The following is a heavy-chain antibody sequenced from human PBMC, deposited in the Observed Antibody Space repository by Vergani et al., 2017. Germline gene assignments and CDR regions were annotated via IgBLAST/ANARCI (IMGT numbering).Heavy chain of an antibody. CDR1: GFTFSSYD. D-gene: IGHD2-2*01. CDR2: IGTAGDT. CDR3: ARGHCSSTSCPYYYYYYMDV. J-gene: IGHJ6*03. V-gene: IGHV3-13*01. Sequence: EVQLVESGGGLVKPGGSLRLSCAASGFTFSSYDMHWVRQATGKGLEWVSAIGTAGDTYYPGSVKGRFTISRENAKNSLYLQMNSLRAGDTAVYYCARGHCSSTSCPYYYYYYMDVWGKGTTVTVSS.